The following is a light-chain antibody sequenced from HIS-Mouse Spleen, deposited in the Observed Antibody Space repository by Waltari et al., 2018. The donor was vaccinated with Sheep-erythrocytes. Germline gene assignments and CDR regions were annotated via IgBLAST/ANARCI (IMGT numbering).Light chain of an antibody. Sequence: SYELTQPPSVSVSPGQTASITCPGDQLGDKYACWYQQKPGQSPVLVIDQDSKRPSGIPERFSGANSGNTATLTISGTQAMDEADYYCQAWDSSTAVFGGGTKLTVL. CDR2: QDS. CDR3: QAWDSSTAV. CDR1: QLGDKY. V-gene: IGLV3-1*01. J-gene: IGLJ2*01.